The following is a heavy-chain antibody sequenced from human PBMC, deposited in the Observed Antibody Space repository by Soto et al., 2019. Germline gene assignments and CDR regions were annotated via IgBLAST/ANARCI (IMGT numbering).Heavy chain of an antibody. J-gene: IGHJ4*02. Sequence: SGTLSLTFPLLCCTITCLYWGWVPEPPGKGLEWIGYIYYSGSTNYNPSLKSRVTISVDTSKNQFSLKLSSVTAADTAVYYCARRYGSAIDYWGQGTLVTVSS. CDR1: CCTITCLY. CDR2: IYYSGST. V-gene: IGHV4-59*08. D-gene: IGHD1-26*01. CDR3: ARRYGSAIDY.